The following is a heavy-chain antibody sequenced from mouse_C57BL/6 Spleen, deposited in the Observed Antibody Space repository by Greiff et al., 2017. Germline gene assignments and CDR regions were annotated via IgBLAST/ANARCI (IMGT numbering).Heavy chain of an antibody. V-gene: IGHV1-5*01. D-gene: IGHD1-1*01. CDR2: IYPGNSDT. CDR3: TRERITTVVAHYYAMDY. CDR1: GYTFTSYW. J-gene: IGHJ4*01. Sequence: VQLQQSGTVLARPGASVKMSCKTSGYTFTSYWMHWVKQRPGPGLEWIGAIYPGNSDTSYNQKFKGKAKLTAVTSASTAYMELSSLTNEDSAVYYCTRERITTVVAHYYAMDYWGQGTSVTVSS.